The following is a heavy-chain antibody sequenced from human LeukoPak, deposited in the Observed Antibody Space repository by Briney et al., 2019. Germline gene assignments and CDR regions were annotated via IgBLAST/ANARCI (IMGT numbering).Heavy chain of an antibody. Sequence: ASVKVSCKASGYTFTGYYMHWVRQAPGQGLEWMGWINPNSGGTNYAQKFQGRVTMTRDTSISTAYMELSRLRSDDTAVYYCARVIRFGSPYYFDYWGQGTLVTVSS. CDR1: GYTFTGYY. J-gene: IGHJ4*02. CDR2: INPNSGGT. CDR3: ARVIRFGSPYYFDY. D-gene: IGHD3-10*01. V-gene: IGHV1-2*02.